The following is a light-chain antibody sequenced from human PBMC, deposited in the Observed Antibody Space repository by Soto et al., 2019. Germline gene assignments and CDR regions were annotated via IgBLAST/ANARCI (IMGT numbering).Light chain of an antibody. V-gene: IGLV2-23*02. Sequence: QSVLTQPASVSGSPGQSITISCSGTTSDFGGYDVVSWYQQHPGKAPKLMIFEVNQRPSGVSDRFSGSKSGNTASLTISGLQAGDEADYYCCSFAGSSTFWVFGGGTKVTVL. J-gene: IGLJ3*02. CDR3: CSFAGSSTFWV. CDR1: TSDFGGYDV. CDR2: EVN.